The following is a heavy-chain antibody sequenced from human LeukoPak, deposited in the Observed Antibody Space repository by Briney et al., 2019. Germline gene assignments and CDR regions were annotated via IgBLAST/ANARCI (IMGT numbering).Heavy chain of an antibody. V-gene: IGHV3-74*01. CDR2: INSDGSST. J-gene: IGHJ4*02. D-gene: IGHD6-13*01. CDR1: GFTFSSYW. Sequence: GRSLRLSCAASGFTFSSYWMHWVRQAPGKGRGWVSRINSDGSSTSYADSVKGRFTISRDNAKNTLYLQMNSLRAEDTAVYYCARDVDSSSWNYYFDYWGQGTLVTVSS. CDR3: ARDVDSSSWNYYFDY.